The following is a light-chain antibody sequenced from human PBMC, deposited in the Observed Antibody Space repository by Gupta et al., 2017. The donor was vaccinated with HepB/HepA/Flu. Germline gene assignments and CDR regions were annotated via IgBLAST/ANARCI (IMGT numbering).Light chain of an antibody. CDR1: SSDVGAYNY. V-gene: IGLV2-11*01. CDR3: ASHAGSSVV. CDR2: DVN. J-gene: IGLJ2*01. Sequence: QSALTQPRSVSGSPGQSATISCAGTSSDVGAYNYVSWLQQYPGKAPKFIIYDVNKRPSGVPDRFSGSKSGNTAYLTISGLQAEDEADYYCASHAGSSVVFGGGTKVTVL.